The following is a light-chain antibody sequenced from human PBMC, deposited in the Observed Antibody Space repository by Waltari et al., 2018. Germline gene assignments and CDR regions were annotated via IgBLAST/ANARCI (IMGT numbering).Light chain of an antibody. CDR1: TSDVANSDL. Sequence: SALTQPASVSGTPGQSITISCTGPTSDVANSDLVFWYQQHPGKAPKLLICEVIKRPSGGSSRFSGSKSGNTASLTISGLQAEDEADYYCCSYAGRGTYVFGSGTKVTVL. CDR2: EVI. J-gene: IGLJ1*01. CDR3: CSYAGRGTYV. V-gene: IGLV2-23*02.